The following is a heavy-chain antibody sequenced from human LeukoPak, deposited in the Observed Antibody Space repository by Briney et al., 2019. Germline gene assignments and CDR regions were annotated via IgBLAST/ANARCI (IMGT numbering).Heavy chain of an antibody. Sequence: SGGSLRLSCAASGFTFTNPWMSWVRQAPGKGLEWVGRIESKTDGGTADYAAPVKGRFTISRDNSKNTLYLQMNSLRAEDTAAYHCAKGRNEDGDAALNYWGQGTLVTVSS. J-gene: IGHJ4*02. D-gene: IGHD4-17*01. CDR2: IESKTDGGTA. CDR3: AKGRNEDGDAALNY. V-gene: IGHV3-15*04. CDR1: GFTFTNPW.